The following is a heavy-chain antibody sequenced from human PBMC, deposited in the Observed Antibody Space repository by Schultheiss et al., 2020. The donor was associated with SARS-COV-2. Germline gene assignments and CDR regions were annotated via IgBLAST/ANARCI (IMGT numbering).Heavy chain of an antibody. Sequence: SETLSLTCTVSGGSISSGGYYWSWIRQHPGKGLEWIGYIYYSGSTYYNPSLKSRVTISADTSKNQFSLKLSSVTAADTAVYYCARALKPYKVHDAFDIWGQGTMVTVSS. J-gene: IGHJ3*02. CDR2: IYYSGST. V-gene: IGHV4-31*03. CDR3: ARALKPYKVHDAFDI. CDR1: GGSISSGGYY. D-gene: IGHD5-24*01.